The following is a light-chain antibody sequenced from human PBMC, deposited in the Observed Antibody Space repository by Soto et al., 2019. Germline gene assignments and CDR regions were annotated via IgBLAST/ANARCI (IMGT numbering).Light chain of an antibody. Sequence: DIQLTQSPSFLSASVGDRVTITCRASQGISSYLAWYQQKPGKAPKLLIYAASILQSGVPSRFSGSGSGTEVTLTISSLQPEDFATYSCQQLNSYPLTFCPGTKVDIK. CDR2: AAS. J-gene: IGKJ3*01. V-gene: IGKV1-9*01. CDR3: QQLNSYPLT. CDR1: QGISSY.